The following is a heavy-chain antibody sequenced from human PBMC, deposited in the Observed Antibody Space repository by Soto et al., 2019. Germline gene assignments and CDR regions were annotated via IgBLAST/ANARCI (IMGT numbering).Heavy chain of an antibody. D-gene: IGHD5-12*01. V-gene: IGHV1-18*04. Sequence: ASVKVSCKASGYTFNTYGITWVRQAPGQGLEWVGWISAYNGNTNYAQKLQGRATMTTDTSTSTAYMELRSLRSDDTAVYYCARERGYGESYYCYGMDVWGQGTRVTVSS. CDR1: GYTFNTYG. CDR2: ISAYNGNT. CDR3: ARERGYGESYYCYGMDV. J-gene: IGHJ6*02.